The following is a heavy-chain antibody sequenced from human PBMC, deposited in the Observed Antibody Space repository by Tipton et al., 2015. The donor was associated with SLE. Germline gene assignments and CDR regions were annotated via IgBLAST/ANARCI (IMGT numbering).Heavy chain of an antibody. J-gene: IGHJ6*02. CDR2: ISYDGSNK. V-gene: IGHV3-30*04. CDR1: GFTFSNYA. D-gene: IGHD6-6*01. CDR3: ARVIAAPPYGMDV. Sequence: SLRLSCAASGFTFSNYAMHWVRQAPGKGLEWVTFISYDGSNKYYGDSVKGRFTISRDNSKNTSYLQMNSLRAEDTAVYYCARVIAAPPYGMDVWGHGTTVTVSS.